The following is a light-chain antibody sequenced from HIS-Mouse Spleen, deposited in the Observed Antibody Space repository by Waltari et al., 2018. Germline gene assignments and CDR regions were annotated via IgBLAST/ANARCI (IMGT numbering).Light chain of an antibody. CDR2: AAS. CDR1: QGISSY. J-gene: IGKJ2*01. CDR3: QQYYSFPYT. Sequence: IQMTQSPSSLSASVGDRVTITCRASQGISSYLAWYQQKPGKAPELLIYAASTLQSGVPSRFSGSGSGTDFTLTISCLQSEDFATYYCQQYYSFPYTFGQGTKLEIK. V-gene: IGKV1-8*01.